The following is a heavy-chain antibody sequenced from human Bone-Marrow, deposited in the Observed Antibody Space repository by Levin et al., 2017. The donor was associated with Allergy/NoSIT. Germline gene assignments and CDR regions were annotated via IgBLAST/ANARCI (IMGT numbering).Heavy chain of an antibody. J-gene: IGHJ4*02. CDR2: VYGDDDE. V-gene: IGHV2-5*02. CDR1: GFSLRTSALG. CDR3: AHRTTLTRGRDY. D-gene: IGHD4-17*01. Sequence: KMSGPTLVKPTQTLTLTCTFSGFSLRTSALGVGWIRQPPGKALEWLALVYGDDDERYSPSLRSRLTITKDTSKNQVVLTMTNMDPVDTATYYCAHRTTLTRGRDYWGQGTLVTVSS.